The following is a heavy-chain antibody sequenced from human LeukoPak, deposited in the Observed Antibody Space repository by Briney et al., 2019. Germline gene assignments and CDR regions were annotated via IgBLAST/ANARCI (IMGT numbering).Heavy chain of an antibody. V-gene: IGHV3-23*01. CDR1: GFTFSSYA. D-gene: IGHD3-10*01. J-gene: IGHJ4*02. Sequence: GGTLRLSCAASGFTFSSYAMSWVRQAPGKGLEWVSGISGSGGSTCYADSVKGRFTISRDNSKNTLYLQMNSLRAEDTAVYYCAKSRGSGLFDFWGQGTLVTVSS. CDR3: AKSRGSGLFDF. CDR2: ISGSGGST.